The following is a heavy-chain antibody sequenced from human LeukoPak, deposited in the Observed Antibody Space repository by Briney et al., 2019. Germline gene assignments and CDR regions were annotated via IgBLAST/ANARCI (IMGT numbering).Heavy chain of an antibody. CDR1: GVSVSSGGYF. D-gene: IGHD5/OR15-5a*01. CDR2: IYHDGST. V-gene: IGHV4-61*08. J-gene: IGHJ5*02. CDR3: ATFFDFWFGP. Sequence: SETLSLTYTVSGVSVSSGGYFWSWIRQPPGEGPQWIGYIYHDGSTNYSPSLRSRVSISVDTSKNQFSLKLSSVTTADTAVYFCATFFDFWFGPWGQGTQVTVSS.